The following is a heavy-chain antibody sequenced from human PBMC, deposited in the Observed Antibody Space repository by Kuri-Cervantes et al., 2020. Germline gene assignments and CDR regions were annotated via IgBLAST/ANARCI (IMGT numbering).Heavy chain of an antibody. V-gene: IGHV4-61*08. CDR2: ISYSGST. J-gene: IGHJ4*02. D-gene: IGHD1-26*01. Sequence: SETLSLTCTVSGASVTSGGYYWSWIRQPPGKRLELIGCISYSGSTNYSPSLKSRVTISVDTSKNQFSLTLSSVTAADTAVYYCVRNLLSRGKSGNWGQGTLVTVSS. CDR1: GASVTSGGYY. CDR3: VRNLLSRGKSGN.